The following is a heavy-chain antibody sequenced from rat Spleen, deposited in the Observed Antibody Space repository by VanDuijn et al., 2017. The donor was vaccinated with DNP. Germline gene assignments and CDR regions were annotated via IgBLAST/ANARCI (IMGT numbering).Heavy chain of an antibody. J-gene: IGHJ2*01. CDR2: ISPSGGST. V-gene: IGHV5-19*01. Sequence: EVQLVESGGGLVQPGRSLKLSCAASGFTLSNYGMHWIRQAPTKGLEWVASISPSGGSTYYRDSVKGRFTTSRDTAKSTLYVQMDSLRSEDTATYYCATGVGGPDYWGQGVLVTVSS. CDR1: GFTLSNYG. CDR3: ATGVGGPDY.